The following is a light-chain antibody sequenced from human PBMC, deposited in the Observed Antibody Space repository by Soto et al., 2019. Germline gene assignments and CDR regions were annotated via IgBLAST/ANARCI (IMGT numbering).Light chain of an antibody. Sequence: IQLTQSPSSLSASVGDRVTITCRASQGISSYLDWYQQKPGKAPKLLIYAASTLQSGVPSRFRGSGSGTDFTRTLSSLQPEDFATYYCQPPFTFGRGTKVEIK. CDR1: QGISSY. V-gene: IGKV1-9*01. CDR2: AAS. J-gene: IGKJ4*01. CDR3: QPPFT.